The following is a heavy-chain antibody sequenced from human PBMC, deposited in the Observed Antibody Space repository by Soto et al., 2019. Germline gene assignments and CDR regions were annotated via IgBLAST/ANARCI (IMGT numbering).Heavy chain of an antibody. Sequence: ASETLSLTCAVSGVSISSGNWWTWVRQTPQRGLEYIGEIFYDGTANYYPSFERRVAISVDTSKNQFSLKLTSVTAADTAIYFCARLVYDTRLNYMYFDFWGQGALVTVS. CDR3: ARLVYDTRLNYMYFDF. J-gene: IGHJ4*02. D-gene: IGHD3-10*01. CDR2: IFYDGTA. CDR1: GVSISSGNW. V-gene: IGHV4-4*02.